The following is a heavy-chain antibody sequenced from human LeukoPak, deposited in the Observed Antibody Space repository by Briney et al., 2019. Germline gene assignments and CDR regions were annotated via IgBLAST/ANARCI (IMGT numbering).Heavy chain of an antibody. V-gene: IGHV4-59*04. J-gene: IGHJ4*02. D-gene: IGHD1-26*01. Sequence: PSETLSLTCTVSGGAISSYYWSWMRQPPGKGLEWIGSIYSSGSTYYNASLQSRVTISIETSRNQISLRLNSVTAADTAMYYCAKSGGYGLIDYWGQGTLVTVSS. CDR1: GGAISSYY. CDR3: AKSGGYGLIDY. CDR2: IYSSGST.